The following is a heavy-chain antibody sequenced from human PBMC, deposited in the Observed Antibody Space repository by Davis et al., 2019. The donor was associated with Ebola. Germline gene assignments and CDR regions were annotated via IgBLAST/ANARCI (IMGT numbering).Heavy chain of an antibody. D-gene: IGHD2-2*02. CDR3: ARVRDIEVVPAAISGWFDP. Sequence: MPSEPLSLTCTVPGGSFSSYYWSWIRQPHWKGLDWIGYIYYRESTNYNPSLKSRVTISVDTSKNQFSLKLSSVTAADTAVYYCARVRDIEVVPAAISGWFDPWGQGTLVTVSS. V-gene: IGHV4-59*01. J-gene: IGHJ5*02. CDR1: GGSFSSYY. CDR2: IYYREST.